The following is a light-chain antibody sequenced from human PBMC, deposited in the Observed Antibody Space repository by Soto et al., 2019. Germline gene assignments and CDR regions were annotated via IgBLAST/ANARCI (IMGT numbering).Light chain of an antibody. CDR1: QSIRTY. CDR2: GTS. J-gene: IGKJ2*01. Sequence: DIQMTQSPSSLSASVGDRITITCRASQSIRTYLNWYQHKPGKVPKLLIYGTSSLQSGVPSRFSDSGSGTDFTLTISRLQSEDFATYYCRQSYSTQYPFGQGTKLEIK. CDR3: RQSYSTQYP. V-gene: IGKV1-39*01.